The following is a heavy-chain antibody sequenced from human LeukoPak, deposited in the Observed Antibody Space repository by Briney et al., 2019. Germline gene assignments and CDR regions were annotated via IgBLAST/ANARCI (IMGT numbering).Heavy chain of an antibody. V-gene: IGHV4-59*01. D-gene: IGHD2-15*01. J-gene: IGHJ4*02. CDR1: GGPISSYY. Sequence: PSETLSLTCTVSGGPISSYYWSWIRQPPGKGLEWIGYIYYSGSTNYNPSLKSRVTTSVDTSKNQFSLKLSSVTAADTAVYYCARVGCSGGSCYEAMYYFDYWGQGTLVTVSS. CDR3: ARVGCSGGSCYEAMYYFDY. CDR2: IYYSGST.